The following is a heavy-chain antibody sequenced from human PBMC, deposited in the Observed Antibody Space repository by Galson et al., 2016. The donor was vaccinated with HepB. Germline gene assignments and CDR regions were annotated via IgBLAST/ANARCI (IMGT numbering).Heavy chain of an antibody. Sequence: SLRLSCAASGFTFSDSYMDWVRQTPGKGLEWVGRIRNKANGYTREYAASVKGRLSITRDDSKHSLYLQMNSLRSEDTAVEYGARAAYCSGGACYHAVDHWGQGTLGTVSS. V-gene: IGHV3-72*01. CDR3: ARAAYCSGGACYHAVDH. CDR1: GFTFSDSY. D-gene: IGHD2-15*01. J-gene: IGHJ4*02. CDR2: IRNKANGYTR.